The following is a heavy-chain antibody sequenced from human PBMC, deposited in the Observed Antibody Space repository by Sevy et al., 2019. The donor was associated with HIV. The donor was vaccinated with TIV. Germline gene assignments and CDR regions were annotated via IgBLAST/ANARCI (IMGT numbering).Heavy chain of an antibody. D-gene: IGHD6-19*01. V-gene: IGHV3-21*06. CDR1: GVSLNTYS. CDR3: ARDAGSGWQKYFQQ. CDR2: ISDTSGYI. Sequence: GGSLRLSCAASGVSLNTYSMNWVRQAPGKGLEWVSSISDTSGYIFYADSVKGRFTISGDNARNSLYLQMNSLWAEDTAVYYCARDAGSGWQKYFQQWGQGTLVTVSS. J-gene: IGHJ1*01.